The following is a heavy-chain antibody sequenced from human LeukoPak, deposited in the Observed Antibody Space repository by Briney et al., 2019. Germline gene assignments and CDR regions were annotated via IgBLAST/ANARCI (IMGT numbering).Heavy chain of an antibody. CDR3: ARVSSGSYFGYYYYMDV. V-gene: IGHV3-74*01. J-gene: IGHJ6*03. CDR2: INSDGSST. D-gene: IGHD1-26*01. Sequence: GGSLRLSCAASGFTFSNYWMYWVRQAPGKGLVWVSRINSDGSSTSYADSVKGRFTISRDNAKNTLYLQMNSLRAEDTAVYYCARVSSGSYFGYYYYMDVWGKGTTVTVSS. CDR1: GFTFSNYW.